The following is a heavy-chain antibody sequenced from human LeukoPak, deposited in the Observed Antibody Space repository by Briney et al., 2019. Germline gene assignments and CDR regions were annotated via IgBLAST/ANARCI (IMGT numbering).Heavy chain of an antibody. J-gene: IGHJ4*02. CDR2: ISWNSGSI. Sequence: GGSLRLSCAASGFTFDDYAMHWVRQAPGKGLEWVSGISWNSGSIVYADSVKGRFTISRDNAKNSLYLQMNSLRSDDTAVYYCARDHGNTRKEGWLQSPPGDYWGQGTLVTVSS. D-gene: IGHD5-24*01. CDR3: ARDHGNTRKEGWLQSPPGDY. CDR1: GFTFDDYA. V-gene: IGHV3-9*01.